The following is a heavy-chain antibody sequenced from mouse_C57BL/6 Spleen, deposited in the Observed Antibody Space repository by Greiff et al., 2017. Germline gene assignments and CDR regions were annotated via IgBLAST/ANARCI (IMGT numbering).Heavy chain of an antibody. V-gene: IGHV1-81*01. CDR2: IYPRSGNT. CDR1: GYTFTSYG. CDR3: ARWGVSRDYAMDY. D-gene: IGHD6-2*01. Sequence: QVQLKQSGAELARPGASVKLSCKASGYTFTSYGISWVKQRTGQGLEWIGEIYPRSGNTYYNEKFKGKATLTADKSSSTAYMELRSLTSEDSAVYFCARWGVSRDYAMDYWGQGTSVTVSS. J-gene: IGHJ4*01.